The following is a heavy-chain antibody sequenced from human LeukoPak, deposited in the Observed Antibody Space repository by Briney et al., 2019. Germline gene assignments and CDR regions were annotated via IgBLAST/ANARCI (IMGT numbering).Heavy chain of an antibody. CDR2: INQGGSEK. J-gene: IGHJ4*02. CDR1: GFSFSIYG. Sequence: PGGSLRLSCAASGFSFSIYGTHWVRQAPEKGLEWVANINQGGSEKYYVDSVKGRLTISRDNAKNSLYLQMNSLRAEDTAVYYCARDETALDSWGQGTLVTVSS. D-gene: IGHD5-18*01. CDR3: ARDETALDS. V-gene: IGHV3-7*01.